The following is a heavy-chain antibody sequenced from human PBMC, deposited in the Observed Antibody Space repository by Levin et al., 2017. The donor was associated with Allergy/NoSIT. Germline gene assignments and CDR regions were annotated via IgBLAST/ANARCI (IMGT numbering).Heavy chain of an antibody. CDR3: AKAAVAD. Sequence: QAGGSLRLSCSASGFTFNTYGMHWVRQAPGKGLEWVALITSNGNNIYYADSVRGRFTISRDDYRDTLYLQMNSLRPDDTAVYYCAKAAVADWGQGTLVTVSS. J-gene: IGHJ4*02. CDR2: ITSNGNNI. D-gene: IGHD6-19*01. V-gene: IGHV3-30*18. CDR1: GFTFNTYG.